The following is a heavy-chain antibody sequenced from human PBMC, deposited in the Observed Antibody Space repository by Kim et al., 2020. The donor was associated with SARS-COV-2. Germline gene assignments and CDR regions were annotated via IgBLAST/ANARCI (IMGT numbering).Heavy chain of an antibody. CDR1: GFIFTDYY. D-gene: IGHD1-7*01. J-gene: IGHJ4*02. V-gene: IGHV3-11*06. CDR2: ISPSSGDT. Sequence: GGSLRLSCAASGFIFTDYYMTWIRQSPGKGLEYIAYISPSSGDTNFADSVKGRFTISRDNAKKSLFLQMNSLRAEDMGVYYCARSARVPELRGQGTLVTVSS. CDR3: ARSARVPEL.